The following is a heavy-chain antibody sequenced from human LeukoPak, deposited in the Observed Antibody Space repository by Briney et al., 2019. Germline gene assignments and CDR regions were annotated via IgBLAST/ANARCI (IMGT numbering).Heavy chain of an antibody. CDR3: ARVELKYYYDSSGYFFDY. CDR1: GGSFSGYY. CDR2: INHSGST. D-gene: IGHD3-22*01. V-gene: IGHV4-34*01. J-gene: IGHJ4*02. Sequence: SETLSLTCAVYGGSFSGYYWSWIRQPPGKGLEWIGEINHSGSTNYNPSLKSRVTISVDTSKNQFSLKLSSVTAADTAVYYCARVELKYYYDSSGYFFDYWGQGTLVTVSS.